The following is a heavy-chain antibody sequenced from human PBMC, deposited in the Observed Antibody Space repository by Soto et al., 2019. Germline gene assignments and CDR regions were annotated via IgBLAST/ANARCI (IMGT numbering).Heavy chain of an antibody. V-gene: IGHV4-4*02. D-gene: IGHD1-7*01. CDR3: ASRDPGTSVDY. CDR1: GGSFTSNNW. Sequence: QVQLQESGPGLVKPSGTLSLTCAVSGGSFTSNNWWTWVRQPPGQGLEWIGEIDRTGSTNYNPSLTSRVTISLDKSENQFSLKVTSLTAADTAVYYCASRDPGTSVDYWGQGTLVTVSS. CDR2: IDRTGST. J-gene: IGHJ4*02.